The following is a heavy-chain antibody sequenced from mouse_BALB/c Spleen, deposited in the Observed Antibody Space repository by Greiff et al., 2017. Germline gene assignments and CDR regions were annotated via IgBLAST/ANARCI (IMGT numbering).Heavy chain of an antibody. J-gene: IGHJ3*01. V-gene: IGHV1-80*01. CDR3: ARGTDYGWAY. Sequence: QVHVKQSGAELVRPGSSVKISCKASGYAFSSYWMNWVKQRPGQGLEWIGQIYPGDGDTNYNGKFKGKATLTADKSSSTAYMQLSSLTSEDSAVYFCARGTDYGWAYWGQGTLVTVSA. D-gene: IGHD2-4*01. CDR1: GYAFSSYW. CDR2: IYPGDGDT.